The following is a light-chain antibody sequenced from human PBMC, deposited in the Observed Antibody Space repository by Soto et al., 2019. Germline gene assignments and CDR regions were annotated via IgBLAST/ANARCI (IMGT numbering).Light chain of an antibody. CDR1: QSISSY. Sequence: DIQMTQSPSSLSASVGDRVTITCRASQSISSYLNWYQQKPGKAPNLLIYATSTLQSGVPSRFSRSGSGTDFTLTISSLQPEDFATYYCQQSYSIVWTFGQGTKVEIK. J-gene: IGKJ1*01. V-gene: IGKV1-39*01. CDR2: ATS. CDR3: QQSYSIVWT.